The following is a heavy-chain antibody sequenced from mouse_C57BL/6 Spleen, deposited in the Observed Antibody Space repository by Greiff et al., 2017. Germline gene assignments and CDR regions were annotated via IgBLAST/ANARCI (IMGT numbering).Heavy chain of an antibody. CDR3: ARDDYDGGYAMDY. CDR1: GYSITSGYY. Sequence: EVHLVESGPGLVKPSQSLSLTCSVTGYSITSGYYWYWIRQFPGNKLEWMGYISYDGSNNYNPSLKNRISITRDTSKNQFFLKLNSVTTEDTATYYCARDDYDGGYAMDYWGQGTSVTVSS. J-gene: IGHJ4*01. CDR2: ISYDGSN. D-gene: IGHD2-4*01. V-gene: IGHV3-6*01.